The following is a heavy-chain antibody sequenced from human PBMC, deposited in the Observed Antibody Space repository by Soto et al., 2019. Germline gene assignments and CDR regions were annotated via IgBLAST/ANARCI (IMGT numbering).Heavy chain of an antibody. J-gene: IGHJ4*02. CDR2: ISGSGDSA. V-gene: IGHV3-23*01. CDR1: GFPFSHYA. D-gene: IGHD6-19*01. Sequence: RGALRLSCTASGFPFSHYAMNWVRQGPGTRLEWVADISGSGDSARYADSVRGRFTISRDNSRDTLYLQMNSLRVDDTAVYYCGKERRGSGWSVCNFWGQGALVTVSS. CDR3: GKERRGSGWSVCNF.